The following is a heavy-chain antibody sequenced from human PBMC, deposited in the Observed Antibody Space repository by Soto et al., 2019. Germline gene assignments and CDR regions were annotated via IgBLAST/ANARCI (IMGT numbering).Heavy chain of an antibody. CDR1: GYTFTSYG. Sequence: QVQLVQSGAEVKKPGASVKVSCKASGYTFTSYGISWVRQAPGQGLEWMGWINPYNGNTNYAQKLPGRVTMTTDTSTNTAYMELRSRRSDDTAVYYCARDWFGIDYWGQGTLVTVSS. CDR3: ARDWFGIDY. D-gene: IGHD3-16*01. CDR2: INPYNGNT. V-gene: IGHV1-18*01. J-gene: IGHJ4*02.